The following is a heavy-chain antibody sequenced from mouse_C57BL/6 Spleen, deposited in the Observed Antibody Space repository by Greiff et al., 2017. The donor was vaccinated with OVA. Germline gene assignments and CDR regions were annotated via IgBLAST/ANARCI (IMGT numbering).Heavy chain of an antibody. V-gene: IGHV1-19*01. D-gene: IGHD2-5*01. CDR3: ARSNYSNYGFAY. CDR2: INPYNGGT. CDR1: GYTFTDYY. J-gene: IGHJ3*01. Sequence: EVQLQQSGPVLVKPGASVKMSCKASGYTFTDYYMNWVKQSHGKSLEWIGVINPYNGGTSYNQKFKGKDTLTVDKSSSTAYMGLNSLTSEDSAVYYCARSNYSNYGFAYWGQGTLVTVSA.